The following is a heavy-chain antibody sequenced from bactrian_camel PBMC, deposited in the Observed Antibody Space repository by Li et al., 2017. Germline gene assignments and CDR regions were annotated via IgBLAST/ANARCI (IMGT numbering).Heavy chain of an antibody. Sequence: QVQLVESGGGSVQTGGSVRLSCVASGFTESGNYVAWIRQAPGKEREGVAQITDGGGTMYADSVQGRFTISRDNAKDFLYLQIDSLQPEDSAMYYCAADLRVRGPPLAPTSYGYWGQGTQVTVS. CDR2: ITDGGGT. D-gene: IGHD1*01. J-gene: IGHJ4*01. CDR1: GFTESGNY. V-gene: IGHV3S53*01. CDR3: AADLRVRGPPLAPTSYGY.